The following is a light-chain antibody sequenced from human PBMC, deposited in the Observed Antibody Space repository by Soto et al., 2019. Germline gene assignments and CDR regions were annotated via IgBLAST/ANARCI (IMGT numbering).Light chain of an antibody. Sequence: EIVMTQSPGTLAVSRGGRATGACRASQSVDINLAWYQKKAGQAPRLLIYGASTRATGVPARFGGSGSGTAFTLTLRSLQSDDFAVYYCQAPHTWPPTFAQGTKVDI. CDR3: QAPHTWPPT. J-gene: IGKJ1*01. V-gene: IGKV3-15*01. CDR1: QSVDIN. CDR2: GAS.